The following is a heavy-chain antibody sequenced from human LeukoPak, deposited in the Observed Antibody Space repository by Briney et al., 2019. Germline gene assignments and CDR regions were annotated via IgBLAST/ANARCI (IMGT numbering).Heavy chain of an antibody. Sequence: PSETLSLTCTVSGGSVSNSLYYWSWIRQPPGKGLEWIGYIYYSGSPNYNPSLKSRLAISVDTSKNQFSLKLSSVSAADTAVYYCARFNYFDSSDYFSYYYGMDVWGQGTTVTVSS. CDR1: GGSVSNSLYY. J-gene: IGHJ6*02. V-gene: IGHV4-61*01. CDR2: IYYSGSP. CDR3: ARFNYFDSSDYFSYYYGMDV. D-gene: IGHD3-22*01.